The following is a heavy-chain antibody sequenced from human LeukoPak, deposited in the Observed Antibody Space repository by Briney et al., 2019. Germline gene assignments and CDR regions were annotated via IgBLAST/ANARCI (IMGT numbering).Heavy chain of an antibody. CDR3: AKAGHYGSGSYYSDY. D-gene: IGHD3-10*01. Sequence: GGSLRLSCAASGFTFNNYAMIWVRQPPGKGLEWVSAISGSAISTYDADSVKGRFTISRDNSKNTLYLQMNSLRAEDTAVYYCAKAGHYGSGSYYSDYWGRGTLVTVSP. V-gene: IGHV3-23*01. CDR1: GFTFNNYA. CDR2: ISGSAIST. J-gene: IGHJ4*02.